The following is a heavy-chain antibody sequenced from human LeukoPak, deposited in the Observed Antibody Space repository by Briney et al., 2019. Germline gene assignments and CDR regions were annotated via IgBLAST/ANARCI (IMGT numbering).Heavy chain of an antibody. CDR2: INHSGST. J-gene: IGHJ4*02. D-gene: IGHD3-22*01. CDR3: ARGLAVAGPTYYYDSSGYEY. Sequence: SETLSLTCAVYGGSFSGYYWSWIRQPPGKGLEWIGEINHSGSTNYNRSLKSRVTISVDTSKNQFSLKLSSVTAADTAVYYCARGLAVAGPTYYYDSSGYEYWGQGTLVTVSS. CDR1: GGSFSGYY. V-gene: IGHV4-34*01.